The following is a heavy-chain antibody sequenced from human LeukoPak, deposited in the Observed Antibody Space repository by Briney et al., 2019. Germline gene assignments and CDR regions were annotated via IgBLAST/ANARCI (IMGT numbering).Heavy chain of an antibody. V-gene: IGHV3-11*01. CDR3: ARSIGLTGGGVDV. CDR2: ITNGGSTI. Sequence: GGSLRLSCAASGFTFSDYNMKWVRQAPGKGREGGSYITNGGSTIHHADSVKGRFTISTANAKKTLYLQMNSLRAEDTAVYYCARSIGLTGGGVDVWGQGTTVTVSS. CDR1: GFTFSDYN. J-gene: IGHJ6*02. D-gene: IGHD3-9*01.